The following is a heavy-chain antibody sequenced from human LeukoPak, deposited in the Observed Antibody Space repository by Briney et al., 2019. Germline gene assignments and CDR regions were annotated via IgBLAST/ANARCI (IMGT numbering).Heavy chain of an antibody. CDR2: ISAYNGNT. Sequence: ASVKVSCKASGYTFTSYGISWVRQPPGQGLEGMGWISAYNGNTNYAQKLQGRVTMTTDTSTRTAYMELRSLRSDDTAVYYCARGLRGVIPQHFDYWGQGTLVTVSS. D-gene: IGHD3-10*01. CDR3: ARGLRGVIPQHFDY. CDR1: GYTFTSYG. V-gene: IGHV1-18*01. J-gene: IGHJ4*02.